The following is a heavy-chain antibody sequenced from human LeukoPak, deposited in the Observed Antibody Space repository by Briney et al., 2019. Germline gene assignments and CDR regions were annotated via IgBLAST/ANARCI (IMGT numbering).Heavy chain of an antibody. J-gene: IGHJ4*02. CDR2: IYYSGST. V-gene: IGHV4-39*01. D-gene: IGHD6-13*01. Sequence: ASETLSLTCAVSGGSISSSIYYWGWIRQPPGKGLEWIGSIYYSGSTYYNPSLKSRVTISVDTSKNQFSLKLSSVTAADTAVYYCALAPPIAAAGEYYFDYWGQGTLVTVSS. CDR3: ALAPPIAAAGEYYFDY. CDR1: GGSISSSIYY.